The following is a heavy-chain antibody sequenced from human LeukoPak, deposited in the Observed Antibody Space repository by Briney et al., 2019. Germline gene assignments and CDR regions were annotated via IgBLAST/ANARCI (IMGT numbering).Heavy chain of an antibody. V-gene: IGHV4-4*07. CDR3: TALVGSSSFISFDY. D-gene: IGHD6-6*01. Sequence: PSETLSLTCTVSGGSISSYYWSWIRQPAGKGLEWIGRIYTSGSTNYNPSLKSRVTMSVDTSKNQFSLKLSSVTAADTAVYYCTALVGSSSFISFDYWGQGTLVTVSS. CDR1: GGSISSYY. CDR2: IYTSGST. J-gene: IGHJ4*02.